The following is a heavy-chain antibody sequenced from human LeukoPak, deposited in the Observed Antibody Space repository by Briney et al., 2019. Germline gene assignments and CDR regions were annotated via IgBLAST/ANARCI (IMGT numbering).Heavy chain of an antibody. CDR1: GGTFSSYA. CDR2: IIPIFGTA. V-gene: IGHV1-69*01. CDR3: ATVQPSYDSRGYPLDY. J-gene: IGHJ4*02. Sequence: SVKVSCKASGGTFSSYAISWVRQAPGQGLEWMGGIIPIFGTANYAQKFQGRVTITADESTSTAYMELSSLRSEDTAVYYCATVQPSYDSRGYPLDYWGQGTLVTVSS. D-gene: IGHD3-22*01.